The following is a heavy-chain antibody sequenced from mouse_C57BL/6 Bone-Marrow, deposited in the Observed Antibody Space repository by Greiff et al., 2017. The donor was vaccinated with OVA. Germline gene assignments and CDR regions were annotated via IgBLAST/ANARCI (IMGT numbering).Heavy chain of an antibody. CDR3: AKTTVVDFYYYAMDY. Sequence: EVQLQESGAELVKPGASVKLSCTASGFNITDYSMHWVKQRTEQGLEWIGRIDPEDGDTKYAPKFQGKATLTADTSSNTAYLQLSSLTSEDTAVYYRAKTTVVDFYYYAMDYWGKGTSVTAAS. CDR1: GFNITDYS. V-gene: IGHV14-2*01. CDR2: IDPEDGDT. D-gene: IGHD1-1*01. J-gene: IGHJ4*01.